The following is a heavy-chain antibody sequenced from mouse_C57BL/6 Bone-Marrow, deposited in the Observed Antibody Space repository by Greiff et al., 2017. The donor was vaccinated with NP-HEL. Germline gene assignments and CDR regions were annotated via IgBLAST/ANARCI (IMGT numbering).Heavy chain of an antibody. CDR1: GFNIKDDY. Sequence: EVQLQQSGAELVRPGASVKLSCTASGFNIKDDYMHWVKQRPEQGLEWIGWIDPENGDTEYASKFQGKATITADTSSNTAYLQLSSLTSEDTAVYYCTTRGGYYGFGDYWGQGTTLTVSS. V-gene: IGHV14-4*01. CDR3: TTRGGYYGFGDY. D-gene: IGHD1-1*01. CDR2: IDPENGDT. J-gene: IGHJ2*01.